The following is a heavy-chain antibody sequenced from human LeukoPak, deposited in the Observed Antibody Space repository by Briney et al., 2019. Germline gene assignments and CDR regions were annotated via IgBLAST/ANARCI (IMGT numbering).Heavy chain of an antibody. J-gene: IGHJ4*02. Sequence: GGSLRLSCAASGFTFSSYSMNWVRQAPGKGLEWVSSISSSSSYIYYADSVKGRFTISRDNAKNSLYLQMNSLRAEDTAVYYCARDGYCSGGSCYPKPLDYWAREPWSPSPQ. CDR3: ARDGYCSGGSCYPKPLDY. CDR2: ISSSSSYI. D-gene: IGHD2-15*01. CDR1: GFTFSSYS. V-gene: IGHV3-21*01.